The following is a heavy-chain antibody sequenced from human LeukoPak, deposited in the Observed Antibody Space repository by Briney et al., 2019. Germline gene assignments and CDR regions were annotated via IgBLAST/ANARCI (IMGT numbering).Heavy chain of an antibody. Sequence: GASVKVSCKASGYTFTSYYMHWVRQAPGQGLEWMGGFDPGSGEIIYEQKFQDRVTMTEDTSTDTAYMELSSLRSEDTALYYCATGTHYDLLPFWGQGTLVTVSS. CDR3: ATGTHYDLLPF. J-gene: IGHJ4*02. CDR2: FDPGSGEI. CDR1: GYTFTSYY. V-gene: IGHV1-24*01. D-gene: IGHD3-9*01.